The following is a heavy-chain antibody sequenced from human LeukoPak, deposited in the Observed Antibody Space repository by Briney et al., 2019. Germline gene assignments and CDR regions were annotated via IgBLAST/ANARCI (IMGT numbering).Heavy chain of an antibody. CDR2: IYTSGST. V-gene: IGHV4-61*02. J-gene: IGHJ4*02. CDR3: ASSSSYYDSSGYLVDY. D-gene: IGHD3-22*01. Sequence: PSQTLSLTCTVSGGSISSGSYYWSWIRQPAGKGLEWIGRIYTSGSTNYNPSLKSRVTTSVDTSKNQFSLKLSSVTAADTAVYYCASSSSYYDSSGYLVDYWGQGTLVTVSS. CDR1: GGSISSGSYY.